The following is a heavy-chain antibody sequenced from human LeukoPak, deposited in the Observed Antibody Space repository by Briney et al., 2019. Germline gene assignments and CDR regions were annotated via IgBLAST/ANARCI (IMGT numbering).Heavy chain of an antibody. CDR1: GFTFSNYV. J-gene: IGHJ3*02. Sequence: GGSLRLSCAASGFTFSNYVMTWVRQAPGMGLEWVSTITSSGSNTYYADSVKGRFSISRDNSKNTLYLQMNSLRTEDTARYYCAKVVGGTGDVFDIWGQGTMVTVSS. CDR2: ITSSGSNT. D-gene: IGHD2-8*02. CDR3: AKVVGGTGDVFDI. V-gene: IGHV3-23*01.